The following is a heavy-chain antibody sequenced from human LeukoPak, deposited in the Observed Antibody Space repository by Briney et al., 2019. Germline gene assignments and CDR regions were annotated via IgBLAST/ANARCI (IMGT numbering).Heavy chain of an antibody. V-gene: IGHV4-31*02. J-gene: IGHJ5*02. CDR2: IYYSGST. Sequence: SQTLSLSCAVPGVSIGSAANCWGCIRQHPGKGLEWIGYIYYSGSTYYNPSLKSRVTISVDTTKNQFSLKMSSVTAADTAVYYYSRHRSGWDRGLFDPWGQGTLVTVSS. CDR1: GVSIGSAANC. D-gene: IGHD6-19*01. CDR3: SRHRSGWDRGLFDP.